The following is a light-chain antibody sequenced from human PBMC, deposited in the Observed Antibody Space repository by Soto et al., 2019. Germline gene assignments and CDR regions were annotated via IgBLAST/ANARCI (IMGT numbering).Light chain of an antibody. Sequence: QSALTQPASVSGSPGQSITISCTGTSRDVGAYDYVSWYLQYPDKAPQLLIYYVDHRPSGVSSRFSGSKSGNTASLTISGLQAEDEGDYYCCSYAGNGAWVFGGGTKVTVL. V-gene: IGLV2-14*03. CDR3: CSYAGNGAWV. J-gene: IGLJ3*02. CDR2: YVD. CDR1: SRDVGAYDY.